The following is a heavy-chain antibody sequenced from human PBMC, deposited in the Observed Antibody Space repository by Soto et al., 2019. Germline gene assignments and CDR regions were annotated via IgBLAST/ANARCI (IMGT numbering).Heavy chain of an antibody. CDR2: IYHSGST. D-gene: IGHD3-9*01. CDR1: GGSISSGGYS. Sequence: SETLSLTCAVSGGSISSGGYSWSWIRQPPGKGLEWIGYIYHSGSTYYNPSLKSRVTISVDRSKNQFSLKLSSVTAADTAVYYCARDLGAGLRYFDWPHLHGPDAFDIWGQGTMVTVSS. J-gene: IGHJ3*02. V-gene: IGHV4-30-2*01. CDR3: ARDLGAGLRYFDWPHLHGPDAFDI.